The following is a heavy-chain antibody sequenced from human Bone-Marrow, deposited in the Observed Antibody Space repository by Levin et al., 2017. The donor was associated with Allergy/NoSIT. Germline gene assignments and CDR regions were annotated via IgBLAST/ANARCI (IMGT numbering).Heavy chain of an antibody. CDR2: IHPKSGGT. CDR1: GYTFTDYD. V-gene: IGHV1-2*02. CDR3: ARNGGGLDV. Sequence: GESLKISCKASGYTFTDYDLYWARQAPGQAFEWMAWIHPKSGGTNYAQKFQGRVTMTRDTATSTAYMEVSRLTSDDTGVYFCARNGGGLDVWGQGTTVTVSS. J-gene: IGHJ6*02.